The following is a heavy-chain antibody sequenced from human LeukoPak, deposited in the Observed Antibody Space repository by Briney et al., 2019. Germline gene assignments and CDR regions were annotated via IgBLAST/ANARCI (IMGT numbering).Heavy chain of an antibody. CDR2: IYTSGST. J-gene: IGHJ4*02. D-gene: IGHD1-26*01. Sequence: TSETLSLTCTVSGGSISSYYWSWIRQPAGKGLEWIGRIYTSGSTNYNPSLKSRVTISVDTSKNQFSLKLSSVTAADTAVYYCARSRYSGSLYYFDYWGQGTLVTVSS. CDR3: ARSRYSGSLYYFDY. V-gene: IGHV4-4*07. CDR1: GGSISSYY.